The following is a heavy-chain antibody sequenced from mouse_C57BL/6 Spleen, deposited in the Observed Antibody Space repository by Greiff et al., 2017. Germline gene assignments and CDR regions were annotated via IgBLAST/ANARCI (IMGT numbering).Heavy chain of an antibody. Sequence: VQLQQSGPELVKPGASVKISCKASGYSFTDYNMNWVKQSNGKSLEWIGVINPNYGTTRYNQKFKGKATLTVDQSSSTAYMQLNSLTSEDSSVYSWARNYDYDCSFAYWGQGTLVTVSA. CDR2: INPNYGTT. CDR3: ARNYDYDCSFAY. V-gene: IGHV1-39*01. D-gene: IGHD2-4*01. J-gene: IGHJ3*01. CDR1: GYSFTDYN.